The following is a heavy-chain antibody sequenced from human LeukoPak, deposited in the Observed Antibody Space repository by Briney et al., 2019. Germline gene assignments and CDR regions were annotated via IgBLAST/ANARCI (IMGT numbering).Heavy chain of an antibody. J-gene: IGHJ5*02. CDR3: ARGRAEYDSSGFDP. CDR2: ISGNSGTI. CDR1: GITVSTYS. D-gene: IGHD6-6*01. V-gene: IGHV3-48*01. Sequence: GGSLRLSCAASGITVSTYSMNWVRQAPGKGLEWISYISGNSGTIYYADSVKGRFTISRDNAKNSLYPQMNSLRAEDTAVYYCARGRAEYDSSGFDPWGQGTLVTVSS.